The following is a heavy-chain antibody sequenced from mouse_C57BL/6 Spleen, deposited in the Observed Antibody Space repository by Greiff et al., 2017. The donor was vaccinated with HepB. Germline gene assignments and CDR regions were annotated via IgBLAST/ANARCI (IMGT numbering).Heavy chain of an antibody. CDR2: IHPNSGST. V-gene: IGHV1-64*01. J-gene: IGHJ4*01. CDR1: GYTFTSYW. D-gene: IGHD2-5*01. CDR3: ARDYSKAYYYAMDY. Sequence: VQLQQPGAELVKPGASVKLSCKASGYTFTSYWMHWVKQRPGQGLEWIGMIHPNSGSTNYNEKFKSKATLTVDKSSSTAYMQLSSLTSEDSAVYYCARDYSKAYYYAMDYWGQGTSVTVSS.